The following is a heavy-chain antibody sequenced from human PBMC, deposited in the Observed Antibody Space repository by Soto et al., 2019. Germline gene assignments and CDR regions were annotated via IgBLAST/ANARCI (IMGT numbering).Heavy chain of an antibody. CDR3: ARPEQPGPFQH. D-gene: IGHD1-1*01. J-gene: IGHJ1*01. Sequence: SETLSLTCTVSGGSISSSSYYWGWIRQPPGKGLEWIGSIYYSGSTYYNPSLKSRVTISVDTSKNQFSLKLSSVTAADTAVYYCARPEQPGPFQHWGQGTLVTVSS. CDR1: GGSISSSSYY. V-gene: IGHV4-39*01. CDR2: IYYSGST.